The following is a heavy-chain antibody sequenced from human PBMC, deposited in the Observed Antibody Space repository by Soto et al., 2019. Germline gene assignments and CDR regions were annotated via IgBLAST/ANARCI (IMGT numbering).Heavy chain of an antibody. CDR3: ADIGGYDSVGGAY. D-gene: IGHD3-16*01. Sequence: QVQLVESGGGVVQPGKSLRLSCAASGFTFSAYGMHWVRQAPGKGLEWVTFISFNGKNTDYADSVKGRFTVSRDNARNTLYLQMNSLRVEDTAVYYCADIGGYDSVGGAYWGQVALVTVSS. CDR1: GFTFSAYG. CDR2: ISFNGKNT. J-gene: IGHJ4*02. V-gene: IGHV3-33*05.